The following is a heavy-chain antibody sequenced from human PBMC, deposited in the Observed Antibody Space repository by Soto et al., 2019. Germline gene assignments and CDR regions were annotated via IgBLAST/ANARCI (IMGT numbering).Heavy chain of an antibody. V-gene: IGHV3-66*01. CDR3: ASVTERPRTFAGYYYYMDV. Sequence: EVQLVESGGGLVQPGGSLRLSCAASGFTVSSNYMSWVRQAPGKGLEWVSVIYSGGSTYYEDSVKGRFTISRDNSKNTLYLQMNRLRAEDTAVYYCASVTERPRTFAGYYYYMDVWGKGTTVTVSS. D-gene: IGHD3-16*01. CDR1: GFTVSSNY. J-gene: IGHJ6*03. CDR2: IYSGGST.